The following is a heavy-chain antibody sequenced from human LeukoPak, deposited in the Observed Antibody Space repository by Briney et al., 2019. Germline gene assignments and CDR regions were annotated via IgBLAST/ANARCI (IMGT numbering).Heavy chain of an antibody. J-gene: IGHJ4*02. CDR1: GFTFSSYV. CDR3: TRQLGGSGSH. D-gene: IGHD3-10*01. Sequence: PGGSLRLSCAASGFTFSSYVMHWVRQAPGKGLEWVAVIWSDGNIKYYADSVKVRFTIYRDNSENTLYLQMNSLRAEDTAVYYCTRQLGGSGSHWGQGTLVTVSS. V-gene: IGHV3-33*01. CDR2: IWSDGNIK.